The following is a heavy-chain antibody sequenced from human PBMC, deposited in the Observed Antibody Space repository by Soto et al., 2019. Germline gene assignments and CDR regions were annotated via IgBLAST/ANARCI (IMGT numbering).Heavy chain of an antibody. V-gene: IGHV3-33*01. J-gene: IGHJ6*03. Sequence: QVQLVESGGGVVQPGGSLRLSCAASAFTFSRHGMHWVRQAPGKGLQCVGVIWSDGSNQRYAASVKGRFTISRDNSKNTLYLEMNLLRAEDTAVYYCARERTFGENNHNYMDVWGTGITVTVSS. D-gene: IGHD3-10*01. CDR2: IWSDGSNQ. CDR1: AFTFSRHG. CDR3: ARERTFGENNHNYMDV.